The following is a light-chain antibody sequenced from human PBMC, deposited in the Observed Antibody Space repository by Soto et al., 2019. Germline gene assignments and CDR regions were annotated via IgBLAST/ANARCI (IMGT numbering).Light chain of an antibody. J-gene: IGKJ4*01. CDR2: DAS. V-gene: IGKV3-15*01. Sequence: EIVMTQSPATLSVSPGERATLSCRASQSVSSNLAWYQQTPGQAPRLLIYDASTRATGIPARFSGSGSGTEFTLTISSLQSEDFAVYYCQHYNNWPLPFGGGTKVEIK. CDR3: QHYNNWPLP. CDR1: QSVSSN.